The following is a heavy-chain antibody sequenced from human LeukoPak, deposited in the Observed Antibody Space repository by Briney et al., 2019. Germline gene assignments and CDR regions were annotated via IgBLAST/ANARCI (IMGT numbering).Heavy chain of an antibody. D-gene: IGHD2-2*01. J-gene: IGHJ4*02. V-gene: IGHV3-30*02. CDR1: GFTFSSYG. CDR2: IRYDGSNK. Sequence: PGGSLRLSCAASGFTFSSYGMHWVRQAPGKGLEWVAFIRYDGSNKYYADSVKGRFTISRDNSKNTLYLQMNSLRAEDTAVYYCAKDITSTSCPDYWGQGTLVTVSS. CDR3: AKDITSTSCPDY.